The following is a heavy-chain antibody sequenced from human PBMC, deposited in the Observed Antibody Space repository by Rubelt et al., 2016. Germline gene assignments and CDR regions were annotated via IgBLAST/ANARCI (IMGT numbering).Heavy chain of an antibody. V-gene: IGHV4-39*01. J-gene: IGHJ5*02. CDR3: AGGVSTSWTFWCDP. CDR2: VSSTGTT. Sequence: QLQLQESGPGLVKPSETLALTCTVSGDSFSRSTSSWGWIRQPPGKGLEWIATVSSTGTTYYNPSLKSRVTISLDTSKNQGDLNLSSVTAADTAVFYCAGGVSTSWTFWCDPWGQGTLVTVSA. D-gene: IGHD3/OR15-3a*01. CDR1: GDSFSRSTSS.